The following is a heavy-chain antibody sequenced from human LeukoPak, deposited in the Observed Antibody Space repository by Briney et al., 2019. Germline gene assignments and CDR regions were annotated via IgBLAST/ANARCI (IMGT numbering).Heavy chain of an antibody. CDR2: ISYDGSNK. D-gene: IGHD6-19*01. Sequence: GGSLRLSCAASGFTFSSYAMHWVRQAPGKGLEWVAVISYDGSNKYYADSVKGRFTISRDNSKNTLYLQMNSLRAEDTAVYYCARDGVEQWLLYMFYFDYWGQGTLVTVSS. CDR3: ARDGVEQWLLYMFYFDY. J-gene: IGHJ4*02. V-gene: IGHV3-30-3*01. CDR1: GFTFSSYA.